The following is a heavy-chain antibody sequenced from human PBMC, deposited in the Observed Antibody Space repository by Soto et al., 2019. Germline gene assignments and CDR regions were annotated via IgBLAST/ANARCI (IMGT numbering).Heavy chain of an antibody. D-gene: IGHD4-4*01. CDR1: GGSVSSNSYS. V-gene: IGHV4-39*07. Sequence: SETLSLTCTVSGGSVSSNSYSWGWIRQSPGKGLEWIGTIYSTENTYYHPSLLSRVTISVDTSTTTVYMELSSLKSEDTAVYYCARYDYNGYYFDYWGQGTLVTVSS. J-gene: IGHJ4*02. CDR2: IYSTENT. CDR3: ARYDYNGYYFDY.